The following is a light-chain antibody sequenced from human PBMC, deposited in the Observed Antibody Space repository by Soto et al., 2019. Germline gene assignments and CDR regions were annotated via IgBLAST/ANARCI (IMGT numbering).Light chain of an antibody. CDR3: QHYKSDSEA. CDR1: QTIRNW. Sequence: DIQMTQSPSTLSASLGDRVTMPXRARQTIRNWLAWYQQQPGXAPKXXXDKXSTLKRGGPSRFSGSGSGTEFTLTISSLHPYDFATYYCQHYKSDSEAFGQGTKVDIK. V-gene: IGKV1-5*03. J-gene: IGKJ1*01. CDR2: KXS.